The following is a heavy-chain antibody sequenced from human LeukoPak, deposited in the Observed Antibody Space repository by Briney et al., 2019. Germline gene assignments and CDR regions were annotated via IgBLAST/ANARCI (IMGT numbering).Heavy chain of an antibody. Sequence: PSETLSLTCTVSAYSISSAYYWGWIRQPPGKGLEWIGSIYHSGSTYYNPSLKSRVTISVDTSKNQFSLRLTSVTAADTAVYYCARSPTKRVPEDYWGEGTLVTVSS. CDR1: AYSISSAYY. D-gene: IGHD2-2*01. V-gene: IGHV4-38-2*02. CDR2: IYHSGST. J-gene: IGHJ4*02. CDR3: ARSPTKRVPEDY.